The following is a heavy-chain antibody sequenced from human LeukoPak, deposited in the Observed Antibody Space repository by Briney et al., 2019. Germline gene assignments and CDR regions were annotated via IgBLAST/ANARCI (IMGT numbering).Heavy chain of an antibody. CDR3: ARRYYYVSGSYYNHFDP. J-gene: IGHJ5*02. V-gene: IGHV4-39*02. D-gene: IGHD3-10*01. CDR1: GGSTSSSSYY. CDR2: MYHSGST. Sequence: PPEILSLTCTVSGGSTSSSSYYWGWIRQPPGKGLEWIGSMYHSGSTYYNPSLKSRVTISVDTSKNHFSLKLSSVTAADTAVYYCARRYYYVSGSYYNHFDPWGQGTLVTVSS.